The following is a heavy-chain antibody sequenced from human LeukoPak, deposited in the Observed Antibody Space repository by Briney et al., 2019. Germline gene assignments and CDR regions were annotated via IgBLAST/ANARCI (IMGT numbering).Heavy chain of an antibody. J-gene: IGHJ4*02. CDR2: ISGSGGST. Sequence: GGSLRLSCAASGFTFSRYWMSWVRQAPGKGLEWVSAISGSGGSTYQSDSVKGRFTISRDNSKNTLYLQMNSLRVEDTAVYYCAKSQSSGWLYYFDYWGQGILVTVSS. D-gene: IGHD6-19*01. CDR1: GFTFSRYW. CDR3: AKSQSSGWLYYFDY. V-gene: IGHV3-23*01.